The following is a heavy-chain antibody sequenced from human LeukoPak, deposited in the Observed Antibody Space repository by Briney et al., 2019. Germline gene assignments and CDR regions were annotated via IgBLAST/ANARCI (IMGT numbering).Heavy chain of an antibody. Sequence: SETLSLTCTVSGGSISSYYWSWIRQPPGKGLEWIGYIYYSGSTNYNLSLKSRVTISVDTSKNQFSLKLSSVTAADTAVYYCARLVGVATSNNWFDPWGQGTLVAVSS. CDR1: GGSISSYY. CDR2: IYYSGST. CDR3: ARLVGVATSNNWFDP. D-gene: IGHD5-12*01. V-gene: IGHV4-59*08. J-gene: IGHJ5*02.